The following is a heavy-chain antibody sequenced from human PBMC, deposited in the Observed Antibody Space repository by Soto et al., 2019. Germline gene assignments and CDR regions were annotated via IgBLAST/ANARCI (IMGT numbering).Heavy chain of an antibody. D-gene: IGHD3-3*01. J-gene: IGHJ6*01. CDR2: IYPGDSDT. V-gene: IGHV5-51*01. CDR1: CDSFTRYW. Sequence: VESVTISCKASCDSFTRYWIGWVLQMPGKGLEWMGIIYPGDSDTRYSPSFQGQVTISADKSISTAYLQWSSLKASDTAMYYCARYDFWSGPYRNYGMDVWGQGTTVTGSS. CDR3: ARYDFWSGPYRNYGMDV.